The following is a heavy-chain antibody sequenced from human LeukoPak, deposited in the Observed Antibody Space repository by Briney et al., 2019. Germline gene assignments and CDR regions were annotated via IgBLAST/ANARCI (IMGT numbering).Heavy chain of an antibody. Sequence: ASVKVSCKASGYTFTNYDINWVRQPTGQGLEWMGWMNPNSGNTDYAQKFQGRVTMTRNTSIGTDYMDLSSLKSEDTAVYYCAKSVGPGGSSYNWFDPWGQGTLVTVSS. V-gene: IGHV1-8*01. CDR1: GYTFTNYD. D-gene: IGHD1-26*01. CDR3: AKSVGPGGSSYNWFDP. CDR2: MNPNSGNT. J-gene: IGHJ5*02.